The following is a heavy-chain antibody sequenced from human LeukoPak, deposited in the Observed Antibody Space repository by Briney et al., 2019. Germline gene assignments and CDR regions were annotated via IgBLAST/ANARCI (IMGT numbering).Heavy chain of an antibody. CDR1: GGSISSYY. CDR2: IYTSGST. V-gene: IGHV4-4*07. J-gene: IGHJ3*01. Sequence: PSEILSLTCTVSGGSISSYYWSWIRQPAGKGLEWIGRIYTSGSTNYNPSLKSRVTMSVDTSKNQFSLKLSSVTAADTAVYYCARDATGGQWLDPIELWGQGTMVTVSS. D-gene: IGHD6-19*01. CDR3: ARDATGGQWLDPIEL.